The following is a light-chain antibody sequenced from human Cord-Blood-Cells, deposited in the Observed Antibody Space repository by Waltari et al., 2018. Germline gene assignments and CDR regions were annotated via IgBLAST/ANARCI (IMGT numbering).Light chain of an antibody. Sequence: DIQMTQSPSSLSASVGDRVTITCRASQSISSYLHWYQQTPGKAPKLLVYASSSLQSGVPSSFGGSGTGTDYTLTNSSLQPEDLATEYCQQSYSTPLTFGGGTKVEIK. CDR3: QQSYSTPLT. CDR2: ASS. J-gene: IGKJ4*01. CDR1: QSISSY. V-gene: IGKV1-39*01.